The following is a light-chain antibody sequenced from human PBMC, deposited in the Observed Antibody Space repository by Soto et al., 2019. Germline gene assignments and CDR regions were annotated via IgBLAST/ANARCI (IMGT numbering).Light chain of an antibody. CDR1: SSNIGAGYD. Sequence: QPVLTHPPSVSGAPGQRVTISCTGSSSNIGAGYDVHWYQQLPGTAPKLLIYGNSNRPSGVPDRFSGSKSGTSASLAITGLQAEDEADYYCQSYDSSLSGFHVVFGGGTKLTVL. CDR2: GNS. V-gene: IGLV1-40*01. CDR3: QSYDSSLSGFHVV. J-gene: IGLJ2*01.